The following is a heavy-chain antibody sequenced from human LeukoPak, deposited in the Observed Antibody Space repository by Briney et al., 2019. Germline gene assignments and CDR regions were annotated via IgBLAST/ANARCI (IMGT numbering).Heavy chain of an antibody. CDR2: ISHSDDST. J-gene: IGHJ4*02. Sequence: GGSLRLSCAASGFTFSSYGMTWVRQAPGKGLEWVSSISHSDDSTYYADSVKGRFTISRDNSKNTLYLQMNSLRAEDTAVYYCVKLRVEWFGDPEDYWGQGTLVTVSS. CDR3: VKLRVEWFGDPEDY. V-gene: IGHV3-23*01. CDR1: GFTFSSYG. D-gene: IGHD3-10*01.